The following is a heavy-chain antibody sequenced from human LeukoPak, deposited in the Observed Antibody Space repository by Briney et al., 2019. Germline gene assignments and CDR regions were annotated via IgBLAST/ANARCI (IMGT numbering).Heavy chain of an antibody. Sequence: SETLSLTCTVSGGSISSSSYYWGWIRQPPGKGLEWIGSIYYSGSTYYSPSLKSRATISIDTSKNQFSLKLSSVTAADTAVYYCARRVRYYDSSGYYFADLFDYWGQGTLVTVSS. J-gene: IGHJ4*02. D-gene: IGHD3-22*01. CDR2: IYYSGST. V-gene: IGHV4-39*01. CDR1: GGSISSSSYY. CDR3: ARRVRYYDSSGYYFADLFDY.